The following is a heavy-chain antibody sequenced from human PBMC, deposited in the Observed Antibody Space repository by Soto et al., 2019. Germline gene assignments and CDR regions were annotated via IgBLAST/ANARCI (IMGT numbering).Heavy chain of an antibody. CDR1: GGSISSGGYS. Sequence: PSETLSLTCAVSGGSISSGGYSWSWIRQPPGKGLEWIGYIYHSGSTYYNPSLKSRVTISVDRSKNQFSLKLSSVTAADTAVYYCARAPITMVRGVTHAFDIWGQGTMVTVSS. CDR2: IYHSGST. J-gene: IGHJ3*02. CDR3: ARAPITMVRGVTHAFDI. D-gene: IGHD3-10*01. V-gene: IGHV4-30-2*01.